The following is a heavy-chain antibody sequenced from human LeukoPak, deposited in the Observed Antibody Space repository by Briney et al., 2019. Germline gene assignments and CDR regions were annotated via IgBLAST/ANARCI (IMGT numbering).Heavy chain of an antibody. CDR1: GFTFSSYA. CDR2: ISGSGGSI. V-gene: IGHV3-23*01. Sequence: GGPLRLSCAASGFTFSSYAMSWVRQAPGKGLEWVSAISGSGGSIYYADSVKGRFTISRDNSKNTLYLQMNSLRAEDTAVYYCAKELGIIVVEGPIDYWGQGTLVTVSS. J-gene: IGHJ4*02. D-gene: IGHD3-22*01. CDR3: AKELGIIVVEGPIDY.